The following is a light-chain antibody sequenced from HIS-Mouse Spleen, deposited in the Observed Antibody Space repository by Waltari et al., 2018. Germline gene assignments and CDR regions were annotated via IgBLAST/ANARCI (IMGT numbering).Light chain of an antibody. Sequence: SYELTQPPSVSVSPGQTARITCSGDALPKKYAYWYQQKSGQATVLVIDEDRKRPSGIPERFSGSSSETMATLTISGAQVEDEADYYCYSTDSSGNHRVFGGGTKLTVL. CDR1: ALPKKY. J-gene: IGLJ2*01. CDR3: YSTDSSGNHRV. CDR2: EDR. V-gene: IGLV3-10*01.